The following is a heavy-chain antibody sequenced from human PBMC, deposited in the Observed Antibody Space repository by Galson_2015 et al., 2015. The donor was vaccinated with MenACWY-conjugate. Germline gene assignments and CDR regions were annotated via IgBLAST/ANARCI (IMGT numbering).Heavy chain of an antibody. V-gene: IGHV1-24*01. Sequence: SVKVSCKVSGYTLTELSMHWVRQAPGKGLEWMGGFDPEDGETIYAQKFQGRVTMTEDTSTDTAYMELSSLRSEDTAVYYCATDSSIGLDYYYYGMDVWGQGTTVTVSS. D-gene: IGHD2/OR15-2a*01. J-gene: IGHJ6*02. CDR3: ATDSSIGLDYYYYGMDV. CDR2: FDPEDGET. CDR1: GYTLTELS.